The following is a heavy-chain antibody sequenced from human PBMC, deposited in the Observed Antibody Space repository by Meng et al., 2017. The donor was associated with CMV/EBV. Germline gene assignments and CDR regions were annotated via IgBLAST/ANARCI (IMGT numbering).Heavy chain of an antibody. CDR3: AREEIGLDP. V-gene: IGHV4-30-4*08. CDR2: IYYSGST. D-gene: IGHD3/OR15-3a*01. J-gene: IGHJ5*02. CDR1: GCSISSGDYY. Sequence: VLLESSGPGLRHPSQTLSLLCTVSGCSISSGDYYWSWIRQPPGKGLEWIGYIYYSGSTYYNPSLKSRVTISVDTSKNQFSLKLSSVTAADTAVYYCAREEIGLDPWGQGTLVTVSS.